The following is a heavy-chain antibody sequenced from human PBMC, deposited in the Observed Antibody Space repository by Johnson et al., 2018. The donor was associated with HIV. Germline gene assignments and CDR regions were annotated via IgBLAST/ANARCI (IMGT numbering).Heavy chain of an antibody. CDR2: IKQDGSEK. CDR1: GFTFSSYW. V-gene: IGHV3-7*01. D-gene: IGHD5-18*01. J-gene: IGHJ3*02. CDR3: VNGDFKTWIQLWATWGAYDAFDI. Sequence: MLLVESGGGLVQPGGSLRLSCAASGFTFSSYWMSWVRQAPGKGLEWVANIKQDGSEKYYVDSVKGRFTISRDNAKNSLYLQMNSMRAEEPAVYYFVNGDFKTWIQLWATWGAYDAFDIWGQGTMVTVSS.